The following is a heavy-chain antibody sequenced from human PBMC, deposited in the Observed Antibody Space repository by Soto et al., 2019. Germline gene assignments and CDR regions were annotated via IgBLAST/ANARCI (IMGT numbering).Heavy chain of an antibody. J-gene: IGHJ4*02. Sequence: GXSVKVSCKASGYTFTSYYMHWVRQEPGQGLEWMGIINPSGGSTSCAQKFQGRVTMTRDTSTSTVYMELSSLRSEDTAVYYCARAGGRITMIVVVTFFDYWGQGTLVTVSS. CDR1: GYTFTSYY. V-gene: IGHV1-46*01. CDR3: ARAGGRITMIVVVTFFDY. D-gene: IGHD3-22*01. CDR2: INPSGGST.